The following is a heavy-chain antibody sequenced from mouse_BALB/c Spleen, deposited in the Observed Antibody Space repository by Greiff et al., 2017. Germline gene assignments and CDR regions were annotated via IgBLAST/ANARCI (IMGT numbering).Heavy chain of an antibody. V-gene: IGHV1-87*01. D-gene: IGHD4-1*01. J-gene: IGHJ3*01. CDR3: ARGDWGFAY. CDR2: IYPGDGDT. CDR1: GYTFTSYW. Sequence: VQRVESGAELARPGASVKLSCKASGYTFTSYWMQWVKQRPGQGLEWIGAIYPGDGDTRYTQKFKGKATLTADKSSSTAYMQLSSLASEDSAVYYCARGDWGFAYWGQGTLVTVSA.